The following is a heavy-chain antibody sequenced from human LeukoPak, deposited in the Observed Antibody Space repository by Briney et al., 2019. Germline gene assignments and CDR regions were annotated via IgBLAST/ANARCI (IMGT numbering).Heavy chain of an antibody. CDR3: ARCIRVVVPAAMDYYYYGMDV. D-gene: IGHD2-2*01. V-gene: IGHV3-21*01. CDR1: GFTFSSYS. J-gene: IGHJ6*02. Sequence: GGSLRLSCAASGFTFSSYSMNWVRQAPGKGLEWVSSISSSSSYIYYADSVKGRFTISRDNAKNSLYLQMNSLRAEDTAVYYCARCIRVVVPAAMDYYYYGMDVWGQGTTVTVSS. CDR2: ISSSSSYI.